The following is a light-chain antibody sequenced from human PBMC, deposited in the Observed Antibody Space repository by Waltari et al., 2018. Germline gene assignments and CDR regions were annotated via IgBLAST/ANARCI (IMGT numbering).Light chain of an antibody. CDR1: KLGEKY. CDR3: QAWDSSTAV. Sequence: SYELTQPPSVSVSPGQTASITCSGDKLGEKYACWYQQKPGQSPVLFISQDNKRPSGISERFSGSNSGNTATLTISGTQAMDEADYCCQAWDSSTAVFGGGTRLTVL. J-gene: IGLJ3*02. V-gene: IGLV3-1*01. CDR2: QDN.